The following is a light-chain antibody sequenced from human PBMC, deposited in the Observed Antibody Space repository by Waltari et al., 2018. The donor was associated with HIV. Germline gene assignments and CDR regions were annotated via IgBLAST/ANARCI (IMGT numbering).Light chain of an antibody. CDR3: QSADSSGTYAV. V-gene: IGLV3-25*03. CDR2: KDT. J-gene: IGLJ7*01. CDR1: ALPKQY. Sequence: SYELTQPSSVSVSPGQTARITCSGDALPKQYAYWYHQEPGQAPELVIYKDTERPSGIPERFSGSSSGTTVSLTISGVQAEDEGDYYCQSADSSGTYAVFGGGTQLTVL.